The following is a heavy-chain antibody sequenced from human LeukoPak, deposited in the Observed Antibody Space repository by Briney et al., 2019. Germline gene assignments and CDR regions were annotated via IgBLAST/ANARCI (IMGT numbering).Heavy chain of an antibody. D-gene: IGHD6-19*01. CDR2: MNPNSGNT. J-gene: IGHJ4*02. CDR3: ASSSGWYGEESGSLGY. Sequence: GASVKVSCKASGYTFTSYDINWVRQATGQGLEWMGWMNPNSGNTGYAQKFQGRVTMTRNTSISTAYMELSSLRSEDTAVYYCASSSGWYGEESGSLGYWGQGTLVTVSS. CDR1: GYTFTSYD. V-gene: IGHV1-8*01.